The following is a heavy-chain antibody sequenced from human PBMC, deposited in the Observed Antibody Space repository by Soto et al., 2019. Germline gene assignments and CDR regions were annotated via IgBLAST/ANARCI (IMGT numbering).Heavy chain of an antibody. D-gene: IGHD3-22*01. CDR1: GGSISSDNTY. Sequence: HVQLQESGPGLVKPSQTLSLTCSVSGGSISSDNTYWTWIRQHPGEGLEWIGHIYYTGTTYYNPSLKSRVIISVDTSKNQFSLNLSSVTAADTAVYYCASPFYYDSGRAFDIWGQGTMVTVSS. CDR3: ASPFYYDSGRAFDI. V-gene: IGHV4-31*03. CDR2: IYYTGTT. J-gene: IGHJ3*02.